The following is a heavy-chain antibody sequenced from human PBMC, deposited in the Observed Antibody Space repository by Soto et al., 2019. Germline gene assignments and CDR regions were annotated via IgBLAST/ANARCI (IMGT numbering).Heavy chain of an antibody. CDR2: ISYDGSNK. CDR3: ARGWYSSSWYGLNFAY. CDR1: GFTFSSYA. V-gene: IGHV3-30-3*01. Sequence: GGSLILSCAASGFTFSSYAMHWVRQAPGKGLEWVAVISYDGSNKYYADSVKGRFTISRDNSKNTLYLQMNSLRAEDTAVYYCARGWYSSSWYGLNFAYWGQGTLVTVSS. D-gene: IGHD6-13*01. J-gene: IGHJ4*02.